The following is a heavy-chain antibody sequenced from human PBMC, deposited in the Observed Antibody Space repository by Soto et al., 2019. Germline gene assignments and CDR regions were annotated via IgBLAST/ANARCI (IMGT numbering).Heavy chain of an antibody. CDR3: ASVPLLPNPAFDF. Sequence: GASVKVSCKASGYTFSTYGINWVRQAPGQRLEWLGWISPRNGNTNYAQNVQGRVTLTTDASTGTAYLELKNLRTDDTAVYYCASVPLLPNPAFDFWGQGPLITVSS. CDR2: ISPRNGNT. V-gene: IGHV1-18*04. CDR1: GYTFSTYG. D-gene: IGHD5-18*01. J-gene: IGHJ4*02.